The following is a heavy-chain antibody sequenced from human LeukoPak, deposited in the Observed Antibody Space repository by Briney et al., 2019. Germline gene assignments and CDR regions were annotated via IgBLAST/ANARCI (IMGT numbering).Heavy chain of an antibody. CDR2: IIPIFGTA. J-gene: IGHJ5*02. Sequence: SVKVSCKASGCTFSSYAISWVRQAPGQGLEWMGRIIPIFGTANYAQKFQGRVTITTDESTSTAYMELSSLRSEDTAVYYCARDLLGLGLAAAGTENWFDPWGQGTLVTVSS. CDR3: ARDLLGLGLAAAGTENWFDP. CDR1: GCTFSSYA. V-gene: IGHV1-69*05. D-gene: IGHD6-13*01.